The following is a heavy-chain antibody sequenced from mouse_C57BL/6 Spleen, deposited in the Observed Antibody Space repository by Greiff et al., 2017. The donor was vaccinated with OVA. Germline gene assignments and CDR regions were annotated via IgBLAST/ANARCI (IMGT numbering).Heavy chain of an antibody. Sequence: VQLQQSGPELVKPGASVKIPCKASGYTFTDYNMDWVKQSHGKSLEWIGDINPNNGGTIYNQKFKGKATLTVDKSSSTACMELRSLTSEDTAVYYCARSLELGREYFDYWGQGTTLTVSS. CDR3: ARSLELGREYFDY. V-gene: IGHV1-18*01. D-gene: IGHD4-1*01. CDR2: INPNNGGT. CDR1: GYTFTDYN. J-gene: IGHJ2*01.